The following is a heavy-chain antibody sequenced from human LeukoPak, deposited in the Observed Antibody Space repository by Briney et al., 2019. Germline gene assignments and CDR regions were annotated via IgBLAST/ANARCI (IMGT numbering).Heavy chain of an antibody. CDR2: IKQDGSEK. D-gene: IGHD3-22*01. Sequence: GGSLRLSCAASGFTFSSYWMSWVRQAPGKGLEWVANIKQDGSEKYYVDSVKGRFTISRDNAKNSLYLQMISLRAEDTAVYYCARVKGYYYDSSGFYFDYWGQGTLVTVSS. CDR3: ARVKGYYYDSSGFYFDY. CDR1: GFTFSSYW. V-gene: IGHV3-7*01. J-gene: IGHJ4*02.